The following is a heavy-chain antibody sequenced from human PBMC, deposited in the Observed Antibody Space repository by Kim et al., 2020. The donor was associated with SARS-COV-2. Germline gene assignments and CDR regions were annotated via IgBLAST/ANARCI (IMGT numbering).Heavy chain of an antibody. D-gene: IGHD3-10*01. CDR1: GGSISSSGYY. CDR2: NYYSGST. V-gene: IGHV4-39*01. Sequence: SETLSLTCTASGGSISSSGYYWGWIRQPQGKGLVWVGSNYYSGSTYYNLSLKRRATISVDTSKNQCSLKLSPVTAADTAVYYCARRSPSYYFDYWGQGTLLTVSS. CDR3: ARRSPSYYFDY. J-gene: IGHJ4*02.